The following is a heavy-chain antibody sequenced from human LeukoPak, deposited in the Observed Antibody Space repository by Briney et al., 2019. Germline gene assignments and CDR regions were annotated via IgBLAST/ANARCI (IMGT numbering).Heavy chain of an antibody. V-gene: IGHV4-59*08. Sequence: PSETLSLTCTVSGGSISSYYWSWIRQPPGKGLEWIGYIYYSGSTNYNPSLKSRVTISVDTSKNQFSLKLSSVTAADTAVYYCARHVVDTAMNWGQGTLVTVSS. J-gene: IGHJ4*02. D-gene: IGHD5-18*01. CDR2: IYYSGST. CDR1: GGSISSYY. CDR3: ARHVVDTAMN.